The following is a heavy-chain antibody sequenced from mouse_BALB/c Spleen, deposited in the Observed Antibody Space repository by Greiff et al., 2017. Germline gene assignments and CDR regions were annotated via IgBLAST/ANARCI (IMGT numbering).Heavy chain of an antibody. D-gene: IGHD1-1*01. CDR2: ISSGSSTI. CDR3: ARDLLLRFDY. Sequence: EVQLVESGGGLVQPGGSRKLSCAASGFTFSSFGMHWVRQAPEKGLEWVAYISSGSSTIYYADTVKGRFTISRDNPKNTLFLQMTSLRSEDTAMYYCARDLLLRFDYWGQGTTLTVSS. CDR1: GFTFSSFG. J-gene: IGHJ2*01. V-gene: IGHV5-17*02.